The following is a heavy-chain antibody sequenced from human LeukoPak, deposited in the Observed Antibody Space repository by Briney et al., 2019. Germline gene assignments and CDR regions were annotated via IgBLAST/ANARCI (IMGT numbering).Heavy chain of an antibody. Sequence: PSETLSLTCAVSGGSFSGYYWSWIRQPPGKGLEWIGEINHSGSTNYNPSLKSRVTISVDTSKNQFSLKLSSVTAADTAVYYCARGKRVIDYWGQGTLVTVSS. CDR3: ARGKRVIDY. CDR2: INHSGST. CDR1: GGSFSGYY. V-gene: IGHV4-34*01. J-gene: IGHJ4*02.